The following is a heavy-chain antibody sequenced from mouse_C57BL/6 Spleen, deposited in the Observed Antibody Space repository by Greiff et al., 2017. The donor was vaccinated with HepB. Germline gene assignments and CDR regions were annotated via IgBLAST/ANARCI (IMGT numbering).Heavy chain of an antibody. J-gene: IGHJ1*03. CDR2: ISSGSSTI. Sequence: DVQLVESGGGLVKPGGSLKLSCAASGFTFSDYGMHWVRQAPEKGLEWVAYISSGSSTIYYADTVKGRFTISRDNAKNTLFLQMTSLRSEDTAMYYCARPKDGYYSYFDVWGTGTTVTVSS. CDR1: GFTFSDYG. CDR3: ARPKDGYYSYFDV. D-gene: IGHD2-3*01. V-gene: IGHV5-17*01.